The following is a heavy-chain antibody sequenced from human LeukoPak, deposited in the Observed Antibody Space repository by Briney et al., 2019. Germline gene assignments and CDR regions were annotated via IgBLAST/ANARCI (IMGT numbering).Heavy chain of an antibody. J-gene: IGHJ4*02. D-gene: IGHD5-18*01. Sequence: GGSLRLSCAASGFTFSSYAMSWVHQAPGKGLEWVSAISGSGGSTYYADSVKGRFTISRDNSKNTLYLQMNSLRAEDTAVYYCAKLERGYSYGTIDYWGQGTLVTVSS. CDR3: AKLERGYSYGTIDY. V-gene: IGHV3-23*01. CDR1: GFTFSSYA. CDR2: ISGSGGST.